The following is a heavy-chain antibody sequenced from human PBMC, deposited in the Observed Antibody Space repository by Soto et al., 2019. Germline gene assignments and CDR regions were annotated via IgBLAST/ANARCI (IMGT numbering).Heavy chain of an antibody. CDR1: GFTVSTFW. V-gene: IGHV3-7*01. CDR2: IKQDGSEE. Sequence: GSLRLSCAASGFTVSTFWMSWVRQAPGKGLERVANIKQDGSEEYYVDSVKGRFTISRDNAKNSLYLQMNSLRADDTAMYYCARDCRFTGGLAYWGPGTLVTVSS. J-gene: IGHJ4*02. D-gene: IGHD2-15*01. CDR3: ARDCRFTGGLAY.